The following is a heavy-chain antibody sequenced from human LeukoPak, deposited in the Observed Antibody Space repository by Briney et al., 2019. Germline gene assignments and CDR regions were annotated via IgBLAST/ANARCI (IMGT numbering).Heavy chain of an antibody. CDR1: GYTFTGNY. CDR2: INPNSGDT. D-gene: IGHD6-19*01. Sequence: GASVKVSCKSSGYTFTGNYMHWVRQAPGQGLEWMGWINPNSGDTKYAQNLQGRVTMTRDTSITTTYMELSSLRSDDTAVYYCVRDRHTVAVAATLDYWGQGTLVIASS. J-gene: IGHJ4*02. V-gene: IGHV1-2*02. CDR3: VRDRHTVAVAATLDY.